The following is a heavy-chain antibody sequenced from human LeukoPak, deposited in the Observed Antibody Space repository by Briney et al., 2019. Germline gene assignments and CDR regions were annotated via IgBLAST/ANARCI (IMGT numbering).Heavy chain of an antibody. CDR2: INHSGST. CDR3: ARQLYNWFDP. Sequence: PSETLSLTCAVFGGSFSGYYWSWIRQPPGKGLEWIGEINHSGSTNYSPSLKSRVTISVDTSKNQFSLKLSSVTAADTAVYYCARQLYNWFDPWGQGTLVTVSS. V-gene: IGHV4-34*01. J-gene: IGHJ5*02. CDR1: GGSFSGYY.